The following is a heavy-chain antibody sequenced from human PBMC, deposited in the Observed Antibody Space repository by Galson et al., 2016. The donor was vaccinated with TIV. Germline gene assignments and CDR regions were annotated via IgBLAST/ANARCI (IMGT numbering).Heavy chain of an antibody. J-gene: IGHJ5*02. D-gene: IGHD6-13*01. CDR2: ISGSGDDT. CDR1: GFTFSSHA. CDR3: AKVKYRSGWYGWFDP. Sequence: SLRLSCAASGFTFSSHAMDWVRQAPGKGLEWVSAISGSGDDTYYAGSVKGRFTIFRDNSQNTLYLQMNNLRAEDTAIYYCAKVKYRSGWYGWFDPWGQGTLVTVSS. V-gene: IGHV3-23*01.